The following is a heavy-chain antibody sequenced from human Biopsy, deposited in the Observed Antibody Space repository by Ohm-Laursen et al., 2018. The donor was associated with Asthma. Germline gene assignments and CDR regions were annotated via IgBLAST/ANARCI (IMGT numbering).Heavy chain of an antibody. J-gene: IGHJ4*02. D-gene: IGHD1-26*01. CDR3: AKEVFPGWELRRGPDS. V-gene: IGHV3-30*18. CDR2: ISFDGTNR. CDR1: GFVFSQCG. Sequence: SLRLSCAAAGFVFSQCGMHWVRQAPGKGLDWVAVISFDGTNRNYTDSVKGRFTISRDNSRNTLHLEMNSLRAEDTAVYFCAKEVFPGWELRRGPDSWGQGTLVTVSS.